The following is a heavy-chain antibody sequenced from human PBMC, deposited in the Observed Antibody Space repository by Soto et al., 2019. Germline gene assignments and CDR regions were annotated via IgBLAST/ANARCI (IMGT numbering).Heavy chain of an antibody. D-gene: IGHD6-6*01. CDR3: ARDSSSSRSFDY. CDR2: INPGNGDT. CDR1: GYPFTIYA. Sequence: GDSVKVSCKASGYPFTIYAIHWVRQAPGQSLEWTGWINPGNGDTKYSQIFQGRVTITWDTSARTAYMDLSSLISEDTADYYCARDSSSSRSFDYWRQGARVTVST. J-gene: IGHJ4*02. V-gene: IGHV1-3*01.